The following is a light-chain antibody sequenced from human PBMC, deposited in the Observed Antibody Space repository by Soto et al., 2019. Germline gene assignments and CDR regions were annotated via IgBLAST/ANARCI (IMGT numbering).Light chain of an antibody. Sequence: QSALAQPASVSRPPGQTITVSCTGTSSDVGAYNSVSWYEQHPHRAPQVIIYKGTQRPSGVSNRFSGSTSGNADSLTISALQPDDEADYFCCSSAPGSPYVFGTGTKVTVL. CDR1: SSDVGAYNS. CDR2: KGT. J-gene: IGLJ1*01. CDR3: CSSAPGSPYV. V-gene: IGLV2-23*01.